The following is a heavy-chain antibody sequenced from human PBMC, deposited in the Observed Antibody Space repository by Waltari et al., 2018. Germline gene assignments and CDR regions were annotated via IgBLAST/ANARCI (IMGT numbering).Heavy chain of an antibody. D-gene: IGHD6-13*01. J-gene: IGHJ5*02. Sequence: QVQLVQSGAEVKKPGASVKVSCKASGYTFTSYYMHWVRQAPGQGLEWMGIINPSGGSTSHAQKVQGRGTMTRDTSTSTVYMELSSLRSEDTAVYYCARDEAAADQALYWFDPWGQGTLVTVSS. CDR2: INPSGGST. V-gene: IGHV1-46*01. CDR1: GYTFTSYY. CDR3: ARDEAAADQALYWFDP.